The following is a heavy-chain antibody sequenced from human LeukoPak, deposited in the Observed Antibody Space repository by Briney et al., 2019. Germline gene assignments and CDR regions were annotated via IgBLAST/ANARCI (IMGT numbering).Heavy chain of an antibody. D-gene: IGHD6-19*01. CDR3: AKDLRGSSGTVDY. Sequence: GGSLRLSCAASGFTFSSYGMHWVRQAPGKGLEWVAVISYDGSNKYYADSVKGRFTISRDNSKNTLYLQMNSLRAEDTAVYYCAKDLRGSSGTVDYWGQGTLDTVSS. CDR1: GFTFSSYG. CDR2: ISYDGSNK. J-gene: IGHJ4*02. V-gene: IGHV3-30*18.